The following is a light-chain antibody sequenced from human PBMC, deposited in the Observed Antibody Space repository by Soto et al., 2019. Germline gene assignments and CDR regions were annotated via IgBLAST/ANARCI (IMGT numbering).Light chain of an antibody. CDR1: QSVLYSSDNNNY. Sequence: DILMTQSQDSLTVSLGERATINCKASQSVLYSSDNNNYLAWYQEKPGQPPKMLIYWASTRISGVPDRFSGSGSGTDFTLTISSLQAEDVAVYYCQQYYSTPLTFGGGTKVEIK. J-gene: IGKJ4*01. V-gene: IGKV4-1*01. CDR2: WAS. CDR3: QQYYSTPLT.